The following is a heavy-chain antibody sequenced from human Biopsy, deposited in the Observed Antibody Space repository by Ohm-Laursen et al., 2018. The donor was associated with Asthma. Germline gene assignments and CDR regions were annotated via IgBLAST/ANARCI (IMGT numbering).Heavy chain of an antibody. CDR2: ISVYNGNT. Sequence: GASVKASCKPSGYTFNSAGITWVRQAPGQGLEWMGWISVYNGNTKVAQKLQDRVTMITDTPTSTAYMELRSLRSDDTAVYFCARAVDYSHYYGIDVWGQGTTVTVS. J-gene: IGHJ6*02. CDR1: GYTFNSAG. V-gene: IGHV1-18*01. CDR3: ARAVDYSHYYGIDV. D-gene: IGHD3-16*01.